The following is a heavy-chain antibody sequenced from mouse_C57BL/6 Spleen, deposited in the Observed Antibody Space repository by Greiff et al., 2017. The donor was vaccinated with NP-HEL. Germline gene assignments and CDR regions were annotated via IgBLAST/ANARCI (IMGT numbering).Heavy chain of an antibody. D-gene: IGHD2-3*01. CDR2: IDPETGGT. V-gene: IGHV1-15*01. CDR3: TRYDGYD. Sequence: QVQLQPSGAELVRPGASVTLSCKASGYTFTDYEMHWVKQTPVHGLEWIGAIDPETGGTAYNQKFKGKAILTADKSTSPAYMELRSLTSEDSAVYYCTRYDGYDWGQGTTLTVAS. J-gene: IGHJ2*01. CDR1: GYTFTDYE.